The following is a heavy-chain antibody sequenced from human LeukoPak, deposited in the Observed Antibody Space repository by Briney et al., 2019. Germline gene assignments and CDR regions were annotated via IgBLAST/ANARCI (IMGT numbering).Heavy chain of an antibody. CDR3: ARRPSWPSTSAFNI. Sequence: SETLSLTCGVSGGSVSSISYFWGWIRQPPGKGLQWIGSIYYSGSAYYNPSLQSRVAISVDTSRNQFSLKLTSVTAADTAVYYCARRPSWPSTSAFNIWGRGTMVTVSP. J-gene: IGHJ3*02. CDR1: GGSVSSISYF. CDR2: IYYSGSA. D-gene: IGHD2-2*01. V-gene: IGHV4-39*01.